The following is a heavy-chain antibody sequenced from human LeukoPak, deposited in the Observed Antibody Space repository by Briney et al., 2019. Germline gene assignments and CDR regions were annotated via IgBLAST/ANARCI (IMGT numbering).Heavy chain of an antibody. Sequence: GASVKVSCKVSGYTLTELSMHWVRQAPGKGLEWMGGFDPEDGETIYAQRFQGRVTMTEDTSTDTAYMELSSLRSEDTAVYYCATAPIVGVTFFDYWGQGTLVTVSS. CDR2: FDPEDGET. CDR3: ATAPIVGVTFFDY. V-gene: IGHV1-24*01. D-gene: IGHD1-26*01. J-gene: IGHJ4*02. CDR1: GYTLTELS.